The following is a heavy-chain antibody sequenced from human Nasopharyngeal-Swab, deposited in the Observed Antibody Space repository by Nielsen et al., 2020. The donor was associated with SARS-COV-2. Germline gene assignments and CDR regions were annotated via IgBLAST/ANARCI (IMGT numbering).Heavy chain of an antibody. Sequence: ASVKVSCKASGYTFTSYAMNWVRQAPGQGLEWMGWINTNTGNPTYAQGFTGRFVVSLDTSVSTAYLQISSLKAEDTAVYYCARDEKSQGIFGVVISGQWWFDPWGQGTLVTVSS. CDR3: ARDEKSQGIFGVVISGQWWFDP. V-gene: IGHV7-4-1*02. CDR2: INTNTGNP. D-gene: IGHD3-3*01. J-gene: IGHJ5*02. CDR1: GYTFTSYA.